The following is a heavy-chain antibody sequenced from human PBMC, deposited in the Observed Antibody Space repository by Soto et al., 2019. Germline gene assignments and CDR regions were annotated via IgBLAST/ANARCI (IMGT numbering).Heavy chain of an antibody. V-gene: IGHV4-39*01. D-gene: IGHD3-22*01. CDR1: GCSSRSSSYS. CDR3: ARVTMIGLAFDI. CDR2: IYYSGST. Sequence: SETLSLTCTVSGCSSRSSSYSWGWIRQPPGKGLEWIGNIYYSGSTYYNPSLKSRVTISVDTSKNQFSLKLSSVTAADTAVYYCARVTMIGLAFDIWGQGTMVT. J-gene: IGHJ3*02.